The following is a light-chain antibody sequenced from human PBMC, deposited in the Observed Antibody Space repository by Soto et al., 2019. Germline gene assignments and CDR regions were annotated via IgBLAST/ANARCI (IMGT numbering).Light chain of an antibody. Sequence: IQMTQSPSSLSSSLGDRVTITCRASQSISSYLNWYQQKPGKAPKLLIYAASSSQSGVPSRFSGSGSGTDGTLTISSLKPEDGATYYCQQSYSTPITFGQGTRLEIK. CDR1: QSISSY. CDR2: AAS. J-gene: IGKJ5*01. V-gene: IGKV1-39*01. CDR3: QQSYSTPIT.